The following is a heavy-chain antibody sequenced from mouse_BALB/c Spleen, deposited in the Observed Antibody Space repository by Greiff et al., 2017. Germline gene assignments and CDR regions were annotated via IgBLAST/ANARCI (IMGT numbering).Heavy chain of an antibody. Sequence: EVKLQQSGTVLARPGASVKMSCRASGYSFTSYWMHWVRQRPGQGLEWIGAIYPGNSDTSYNQKFKGKAKLTAVTSASTAYMELSSLTNEDSAVYYCTRTDDGYYWFAYWGQGTLVTVSA. CDR2: IYPGNSDT. J-gene: IGHJ3*01. CDR1: GYSFTSYW. D-gene: IGHD2-3*01. V-gene: IGHV1-5*01. CDR3: TRTDDGYYWFAY.